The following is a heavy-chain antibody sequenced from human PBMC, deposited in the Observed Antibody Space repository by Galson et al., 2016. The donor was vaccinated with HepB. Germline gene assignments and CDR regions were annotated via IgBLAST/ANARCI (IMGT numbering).Heavy chain of an antibody. J-gene: IGHJ6*02. CDR2: IVPILGMS. V-gene: IGHV1-69*04. CDR1: GGTCSSYA. CDR3: ARDAVAVAGTLHFYFYGMDI. Sequence: SVKVSCKASGGTCSSYAFSWVRQAPGQGLEWMGRIVPILGMSNYAQKFQGRVTITADKSTSTVNMELSSLRYEDTAVYYCARDAVAVAGTLHFYFYGMDIWGQGPTVTVSS. D-gene: IGHD6-19*01.